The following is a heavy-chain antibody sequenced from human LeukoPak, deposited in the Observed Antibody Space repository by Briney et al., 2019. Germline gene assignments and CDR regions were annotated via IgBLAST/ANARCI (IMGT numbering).Heavy chain of an antibody. V-gene: IGHV4-59*01. J-gene: IGHJ5*02. CDR2: IYYSGYT. Sequence: SETLSLTCTVSGGSISNYYWSWIRQPPGKVLEWIGYIYYSGYTYYNSSLESRVTISLDTSKKQFSLKLSSVTAADTAVYYCARGGKTWFGPWGQGTLVTVSS. CDR1: GGSISNYY. CDR3: ARGGKTWFGP.